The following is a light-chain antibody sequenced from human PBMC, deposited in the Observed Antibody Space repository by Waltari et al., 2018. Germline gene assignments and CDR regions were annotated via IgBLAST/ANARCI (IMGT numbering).Light chain of an antibody. J-gene: IGLJ1*01. CDR3: QVWDSASDHYV. CDR1: HIGGRS. CDR2: DDS. Sequence: SYVLSHPPSVSVALGGTGSIPCADNHIGGRSVDWYQQKPGQAPVLIVYDDSGRPSGIPERFYGSNAGNTATLTISRVEAGDEADYYCQVWDSASDHYVFGTGTKVTAL. V-gene: IGLV3-21*02.